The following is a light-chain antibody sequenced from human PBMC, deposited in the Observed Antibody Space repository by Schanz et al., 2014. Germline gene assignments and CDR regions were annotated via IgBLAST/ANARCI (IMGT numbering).Light chain of an antibody. J-gene: IGKJ1*01. V-gene: IGKV1-5*01. Sequence: DIQMTQSPSTLSASVGDRVTITCRASQIISSRLAWYQQKPGKAPKLLIYDASSLESGVPSRFSGSGSGTEFTLTIASLQPDDFATYYCQQYNGYSPRTFGQGTKVDIE. CDR2: DAS. CDR1: QIISSR. CDR3: QQYNGYSPRT.